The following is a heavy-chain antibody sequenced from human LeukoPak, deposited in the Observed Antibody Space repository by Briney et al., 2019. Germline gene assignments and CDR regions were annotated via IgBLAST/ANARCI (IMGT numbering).Heavy chain of an antibody. Sequence: PGGSLRLSCAASEFSVGSNYMTWVRQAPGKGLEWVSLIYSGGSTYYADSVKGRFTISRDNSKNTLYLQMNSLRAEDTAVYYCAREKFQLLWSYFDYWGQGTLVTVSS. CDR3: AREKFQLLWSYFDY. CDR1: EFSVGSNY. D-gene: IGHD2-2*01. V-gene: IGHV3-53*01. CDR2: IYSGGST. J-gene: IGHJ4*02.